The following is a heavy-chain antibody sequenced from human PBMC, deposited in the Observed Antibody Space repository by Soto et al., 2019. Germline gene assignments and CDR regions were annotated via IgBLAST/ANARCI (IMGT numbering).Heavy chain of an antibody. D-gene: IGHD3-10*01. CDR1: GDSVSSNSAA. J-gene: IGHJ6*02. CDR2: TYYRSKWYN. Sequence: SQTLSLTCAISGDSVSSNSAARNWIRQSPSRGLEWLGRTYYRSKWYNDYAVSVKSRITINPDTSKDQFSLQLNSVTPEDTAVYYCARDGGLLWFGELSHYYYYGMDVWGQGTTVTVSS. CDR3: ARDGGLLWFGELSHYYYYGMDV. V-gene: IGHV6-1*01.